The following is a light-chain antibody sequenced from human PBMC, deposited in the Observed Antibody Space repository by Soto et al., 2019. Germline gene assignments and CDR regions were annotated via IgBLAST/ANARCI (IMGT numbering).Light chain of an antibody. CDR3: SSYAGSNNEV. J-gene: IGLJ1*01. CDR1: SSDVGGYNY. Sequence: QSVLTQPPSASGSPGQSVTISCTGTSSDVGGYNYVSWYQQHPGKAPKLMIYDVSKRPSGVSDRFSGSKSGNTASLTVSGLQAEDEADYYCSSYAGSNNEVFGTGTKVTVL. CDR2: DVS. V-gene: IGLV2-8*01.